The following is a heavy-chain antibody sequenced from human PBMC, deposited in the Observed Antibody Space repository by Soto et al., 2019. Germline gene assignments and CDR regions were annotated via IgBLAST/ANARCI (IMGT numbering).Heavy chain of an antibody. CDR2: ISYSGSP. D-gene: IGHD3-3*01. CDR3: ARALDF. Sequence: PSETLSLTCTVSGVSVSRDYQWIWIRQPPGKGLEWIGHISYSGSPYYHPSLRSRLSISVDTSKNQFSLKVKSVTAADTAVYYCARALDFWGQGTLVTVSS. V-gene: IGHV4-30-4*01. CDR1: GVSVSRDYQ. J-gene: IGHJ1*01.